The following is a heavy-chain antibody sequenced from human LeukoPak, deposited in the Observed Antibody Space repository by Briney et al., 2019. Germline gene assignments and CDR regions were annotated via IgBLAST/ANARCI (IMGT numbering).Heavy chain of an antibody. CDR2: MNQDGSEK. Sequence: PGGSLRLSCAASGLTFSTYWMSWVRQAPGKRLEWVANMNQDGSEKNYVDSVKGRFTISRDNAKNSLSLQMNSLRAEDTAVYYCARERGGYCSSTSCSNAIDYWGQGTLVTVSS. V-gene: IGHV3-7*01. CDR1: GLTFSTYW. J-gene: IGHJ4*02. CDR3: ARERGGYCSSTSCSNAIDY. D-gene: IGHD2-2*01.